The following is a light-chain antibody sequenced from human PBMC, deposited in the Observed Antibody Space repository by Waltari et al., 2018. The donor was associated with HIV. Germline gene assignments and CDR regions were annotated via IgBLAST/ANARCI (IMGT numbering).Light chain of an antibody. CDR1: STDIGDYNY. CDR3: CSYAGTYTWV. V-gene: IGLV2-11*01. J-gene: IGLJ2*01. Sequence: QSALTQPRSVSGSPGQSVTISCRGSSTDIGDYNYVSWYQHHPGQVPKLFIFDVSKRPSGVPDRFSGSKSVNTASLTISGLQAEDEADYYCCSYAGTYTWVFGGGTRLTVL. CDR2: DVS.